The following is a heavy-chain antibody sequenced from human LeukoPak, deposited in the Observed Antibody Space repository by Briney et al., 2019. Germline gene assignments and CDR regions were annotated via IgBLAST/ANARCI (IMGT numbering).Heavy chain of an antibody. Sequence: GSLRLSCAASGFSFSTSTMNWVRQAPGRGLEWVSSISSSGGSIYYADSVKGRFTISRDNAKNSLYLQMNSLRAEDTAVYYCARGLLAGALDYWGQGTLVTVSS. V-gene: IGHV3-21*01. CDR1: GFSFSTST. CDR3: ARGLLAGALDY. D-gene: IGHD2-21*02. J-gene: IGHJ4*02. CDR2: ISSSGGSI.